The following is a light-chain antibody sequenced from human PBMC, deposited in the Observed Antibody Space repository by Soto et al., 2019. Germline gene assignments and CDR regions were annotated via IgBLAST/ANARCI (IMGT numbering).Light chain of an antibody. Sequence: EIVCTRSPCTRCWARLERATLSCRAIESVSSRYLGWYQQKPGQAPRLLIYGASSRATGIPDRFSGSGSGTDFTLTINRLEPEDFAVYYCQQYGSSPALTFGGGTKVDIK. V-gene: IGKV3-20*01. CDR3: QQYGSSPALT. CDR1: ESVSSRY. CDR2: GAS. J-gene: IGKJ4*01.